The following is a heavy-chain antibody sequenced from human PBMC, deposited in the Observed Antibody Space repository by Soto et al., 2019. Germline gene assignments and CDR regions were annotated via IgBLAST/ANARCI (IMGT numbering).Heavy chain of an antibody. V-gene: IGHV4-34*01. J-gene: IGHJ4*02. CDR2: INHSGST. CDR1: GGSFSGYY. CDR3: ARDKITGLFDY. Sequence: SETLSLTCAVYGGSFSGYYWTWIRQPPGTGLEWIGEINHSGSTNYNPSLKSRVTISVDTSKNQFSLKLTSVTAADTAVYYGARDKITGLFDYWGQGTLVTAPQ. D-gene: IGHD2-8*02.